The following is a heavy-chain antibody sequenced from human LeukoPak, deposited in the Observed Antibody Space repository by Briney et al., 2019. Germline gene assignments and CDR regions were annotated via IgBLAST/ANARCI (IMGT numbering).Heavy chain of an antibody. CDR3: AKDRLSPLYGSGKTDY. V-gene: IGHV3-48*01. D-gene: IGHD3-10*01. CDR1: GFTFSSYS. Sequence: PGGSLRLSCAASGFTFSSYSMNWVRQAPGKGLEWVSYISSSSSTIYYADSVKGRFTISRDNSKNTLYLQMNSLRVEDTAVYYCAKDRLSPLYGSGKTDYWGQGTLVTVSP. J-gene: IGHJ4*02. CDR2: ISSSSSTI.